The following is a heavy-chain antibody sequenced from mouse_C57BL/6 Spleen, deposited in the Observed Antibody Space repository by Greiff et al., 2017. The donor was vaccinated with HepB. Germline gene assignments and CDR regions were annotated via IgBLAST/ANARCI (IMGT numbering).Heavy chain of an antibody. D-gene: IGHD2-3*01. V-gene: IGHV1-4*01. CDR3: ARGPDGSYYFDY. Sequence: VKLVESGAELARPGASVKMSCKASGYTFTSYTMHWVKQRPGQGLEWIGYINPSSGYTKYNQKFKDKATLTADKSSSTAYMQLSSLTSEDSAVYYCARGPDGSYYFDYWGQGTTLTVSS. CDR1: GYTFTSYT. J-gene: IGHJ2*01. CDR2: INPSSGYT.